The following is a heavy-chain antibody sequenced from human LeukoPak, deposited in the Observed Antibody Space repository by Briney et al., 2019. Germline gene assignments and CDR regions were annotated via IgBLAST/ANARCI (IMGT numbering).Heavy chain of an antibody. CDR2: YNPNIGAA. CDR1: GYTFPDYF. J-gene: IGHJ4*02. D-gene: IGHD3-16*01. Sequence: APVKVSCKASGYTFPDYFIHWVRQAPGQGLEWMGWYNPNIGAARYSQKFQGRVTMTSDTSSRTAYMELSSLGSDDTAMYFCARDIHGGVAMRVWIRWGQGTLVTVSS. CDR3: ARDIHGGVAMRVWIR. V-gene: IGHV1-2*02.